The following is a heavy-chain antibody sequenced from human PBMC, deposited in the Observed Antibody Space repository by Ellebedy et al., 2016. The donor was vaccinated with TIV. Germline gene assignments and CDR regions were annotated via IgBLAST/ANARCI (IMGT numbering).Heavy chain of an antibody. Sequence: GESLKISCAASGFTFSSHWMNWVRQAPGKGLEWVANINEDGSDRYYVDSVKGRFTISRDNAKSSLYLQMNSLRAEDTAIYYCARDPVGVGPAFDVWGQGTMVTVSS. CDR2: INEDGSDR. V-gene: IGHV3-7*03. D-gene: IGHD4-23*01. J-gene: IGHJ3*01. CDR1: GFTFSSHW. CDR3: ARDPVGVGPAFDV.